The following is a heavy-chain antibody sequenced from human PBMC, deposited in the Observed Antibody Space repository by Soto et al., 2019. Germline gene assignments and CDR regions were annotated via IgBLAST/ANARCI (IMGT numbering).Heavy chain of an antibody. D-gene: IGHD1-1*01. CDR3: ARDFNWASDY. V-gene: IGHV1-3*01. J-gene: IGHJ4*02. CDR2: INSGTGNR. Sequence: GASVKVSCKASGYSFTSYAMHWVRQAPGQRLEWMGWINSGTGNRKCSQRFQGRVTIASDTSASTGYIELSSLSSEDTAVYYCARDFNWASDYWGPGTLVTVSS. CDR1: GYSFTSYA.